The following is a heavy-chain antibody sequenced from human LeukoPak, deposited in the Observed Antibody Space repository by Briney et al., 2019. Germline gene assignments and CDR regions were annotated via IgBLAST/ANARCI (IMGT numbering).Heavy chain of an antibody. CDR2: IRSSGDTK. Sequence: GGSLRLSCVVSGFTFSRYSMNWVRQAPGKGLEWVSYIRSSGDTKYYADSVKGRFTISRDNAKNSLYLQMNSLRDEDTAVYYCARVSGYSYGWGIYFDYWGQGTLVTVSS. CDR1: GFTFSRYS. D-gene: IGHD5-18*01. CDR3: ARVSGYSYGWGIYFDY. V-gene: IGHV3-48*02. J-gene: IGHJ4*02.